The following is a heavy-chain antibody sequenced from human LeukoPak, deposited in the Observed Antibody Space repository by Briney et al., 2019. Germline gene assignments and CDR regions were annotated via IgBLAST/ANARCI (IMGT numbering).Heavy chain of an antibody. Sequence: SETLSLTCSVSGGPISSDSYYWGWIRQPPGTGLEWIGSIYSGGTTYYNPSLKSRVTISVDTSKNQFSLKLTSVTAADAAAYYCARHSRNCSGGYCYLYYWGQGTLVTVSS. CDR1: GGPISSDSYY. CDR3: ARHSRNCSGGYCYLYY. V-gene: IGHV4-39*01. CDR2: IYSGGTT. D-gene: IGHD2-15*01. J-gene: IGHJ4*02.